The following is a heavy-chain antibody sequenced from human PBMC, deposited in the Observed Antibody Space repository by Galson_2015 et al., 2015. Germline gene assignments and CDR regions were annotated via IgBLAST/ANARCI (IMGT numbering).Heavy chain of an antibody. V-gene: IGHV5-51*03. CDR1: GYTFANYW. CDR3: ARGDTLFDY. D-gene: IGHD3-16*01. J-gene: IGHJ4*02. CDR2: TYPGDSDT. Sequence: QSGAEVKKPGESLKISWKGSGYTFANYWIGWVRQMSGKGLEGMGVTYPGDSDTRYSPSFQGQVTISADKSISTAYLQWSSLKASDTAMYYCARGDTLFDYWGQGTLVTVSS.